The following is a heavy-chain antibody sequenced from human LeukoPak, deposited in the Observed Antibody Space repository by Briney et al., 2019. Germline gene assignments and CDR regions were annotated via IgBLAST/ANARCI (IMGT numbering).Heavy chain of an antibody. CDR2: IRSDGSST. V-gene: IGHV3-74*01. Sequence: GGSQRLSCAASGFTFGTYWMHWVRQAPGKGLVWVSGIRSDGSSTIYADSVKGGFTISRDNARNTLYLQVNSLRAEDTAVYYCARDSSGWGFDYWGQGSLVTVSS. J-gene: IGHJ4*02. CDR1: GFTFGTYW. CDR3: ARDSSGWGFDY. D-gene: IGHD6-25*01.